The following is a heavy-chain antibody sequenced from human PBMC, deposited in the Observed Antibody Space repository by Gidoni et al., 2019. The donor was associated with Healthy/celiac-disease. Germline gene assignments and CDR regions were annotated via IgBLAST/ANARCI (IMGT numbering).Heavy chain of an antibody. D-gene: IGHD6-19*01. CDR3: ARTAQRQWLVRRGFDY. J-gene: IGHJ4*02. CDR2: INHSGST. V-gene: IGHV4-34*01. Sequence: QVQLQPCGAGLLTPSETLSLTCAVYGGSFSGYYWSWIRQPPGKGLEWIGEINHSGSTNYNPSLKSRVTISVDTSKNQFALKLSSVTAADTAVYYCARTAQRQWLVRRGFDYWGQGTLVTVSS. CDR1: GGSFSGYY.